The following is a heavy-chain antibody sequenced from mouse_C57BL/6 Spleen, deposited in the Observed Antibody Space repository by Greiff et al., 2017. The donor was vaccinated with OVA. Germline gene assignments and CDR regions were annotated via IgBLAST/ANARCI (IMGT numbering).Heavy chain of an antibody. CDR3: ASLYGYDGYYYAMDY. Sequence: VQLVESGPGLVQPSQSLSITCTVSGFSLTSYGVHWVRQSPGKGLEWLGVIWSGGSTDYNAAFISRLSISKDNSKSQVFFKMNSLQADDTAIYYCASLYGYDGYYYAMDYWGQGTSVTVSS. J-gene: IGHJ4*01. CDR1: GFSLTSYG. V-gene: IGHV2-2*01. D-gene: IGHD2-2*01. CDR2: IWSGGST.